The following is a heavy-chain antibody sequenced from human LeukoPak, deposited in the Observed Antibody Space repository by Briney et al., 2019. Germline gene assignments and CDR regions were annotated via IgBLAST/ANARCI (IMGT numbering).Heavy chain of an antibody. V-gene: IGHV4-59*06. D-gene: IGHD3-10*01. CDR1: GGSISSYY. CDR2: IYYSGST. J-gene: IGHJ6*03. CDR3: ARVRGLLWFGELPRSYYYYYYMDV. Sequence: NPSETLSLTCTVSGGSISSYYWSWIRQPPGKGLEWIGYIYYSGSTYYNPSLKSRVTISVDTSKNQFTLKLSSVTAADTAVYYCARVRGLLWFGELPRSYYYYYYMDVWGKGTTVTVSS.